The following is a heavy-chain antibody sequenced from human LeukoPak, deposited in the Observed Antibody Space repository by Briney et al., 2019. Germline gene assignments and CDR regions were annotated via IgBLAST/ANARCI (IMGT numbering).Heavy chain of an antibody. Sequence: GGSLRLSCAASGFTFTNYEMNWVRQAPGKGLEWVSYIFTSGITAYYTDSVKGRFTISRDNARNTLYLQMSSLRDEDTAVYYCARDHYGYNSLDHWGQGTLVTVSS. CDR3: ARDHYGYNSLDH. CDR1: GFTFTNYE. J-gene: IGHJ4*02. D-gene: IGHD5-24*01. CDR2: IFTSGITA. V-gene: IGHV3-48*03.